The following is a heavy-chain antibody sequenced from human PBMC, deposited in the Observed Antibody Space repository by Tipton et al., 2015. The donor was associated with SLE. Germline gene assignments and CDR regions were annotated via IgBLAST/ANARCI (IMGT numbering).Heavy chain of an antibody. CDR1: GGSISSHY. CDR3: AREYYYGMDV. J-gene: IGHJ6*02. V-gene: IGHV3-11*01. CDR2: ISSSSSTT. Sequence: LSLTCTVSGGSISSHYWSWVRQAPGKGLEWVSYISSSSSTTYYADSVKGRFTISRDNAKNSLYLQMNSLRAEDTAVYYCAREYYYGMDVWGQGATVTVSS.